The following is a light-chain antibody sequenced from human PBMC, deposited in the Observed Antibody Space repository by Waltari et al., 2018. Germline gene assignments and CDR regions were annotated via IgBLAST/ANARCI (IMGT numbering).Light chain of an antibody. V-gene: IGKV1-8*01. J-gene: IGKJ2*01. Sequence: AIRMTQSPSSFSASTGDRVTITCRASQGISSYLAWYQQKPGNAPKLLIYAASTLQSGVPSRFSGSGSGTDFTLTISCLQSEDFATYYCQQYYSYPPYTFGQGTKLEIK. CDR2: AAS. CDR3: QQYYSYPPYT. CDR1: QGISSY.